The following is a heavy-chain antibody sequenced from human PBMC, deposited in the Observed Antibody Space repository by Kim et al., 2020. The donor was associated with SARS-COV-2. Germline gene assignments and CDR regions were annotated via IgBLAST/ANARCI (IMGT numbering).Heavy chain of an antibody. V-gene: IGHV4-31*03. CDR2: IYYRGST. J-gene: IGHJ4*02. CDR1: GASITNSGYY. Sequence: SETLSLTCTVSGASITNSGYYWNWIRQHPGQGLEWIGYIYYRGSTYYNPSLKSRVSISVYTSKNQFSLRLNSVTVADTAIYYCAYTTMTTGSFDYWGQGALVTVSS. CDR3: AYTTMTTGSFDY. D-gene: IGHD4-17*01.